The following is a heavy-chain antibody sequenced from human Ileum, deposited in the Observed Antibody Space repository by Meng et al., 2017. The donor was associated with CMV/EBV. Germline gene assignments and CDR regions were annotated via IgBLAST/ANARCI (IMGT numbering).Heavy chain of an antibody. CDR1: GFTFSDYY. Sequence: SCAASGFTFSDYYMSWIRQAPGKGREWVSYISASGTIVYYADSVKGRFTISRDNANNSVSLQMNSLRAEDTALYYCAREGDRRSNDYWGQGTLVTVSS. CDR2: ISASGTIV. V-gene: IGHV3-11*01. CDR3: AREGDRRSNDY. J-gene: IGHJ4*02.